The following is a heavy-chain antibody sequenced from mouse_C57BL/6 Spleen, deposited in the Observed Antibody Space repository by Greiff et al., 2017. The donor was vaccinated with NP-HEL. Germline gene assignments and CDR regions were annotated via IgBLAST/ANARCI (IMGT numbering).Heavy chain of an antibody. CDR3: ARQDYDETWFAY. Sequence: EVKLMESGGGLVQPGGSLKLSCAASGFTFSDYYMYWVRQTPEKRLEWVAYISNGGGSTYYPDTVKGRFTISRDNAKNTLYLQMSRLKSEDTAMYYCARQDYDETWFAYWGQGTLVTVSA. J-gene: IGHJ3*01. V-gene: IGHV5-12*01. D-gene: IGHD2-4*01. CDR1: GFTFSDYY. CDR2: ISNGGGST.